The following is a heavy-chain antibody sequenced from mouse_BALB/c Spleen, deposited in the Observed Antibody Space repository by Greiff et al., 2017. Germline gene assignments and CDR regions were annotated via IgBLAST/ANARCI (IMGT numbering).Heavy chain of an antibody. CDR1: GFTFSSYT. V-gene: IGHV5-9*03. CDR2: ISSGGGNT. J-gene: IGHJ3*01. Sequence: EVQRVESGGGLVKPGGSLKLSCAASGFTFSSYTMSWVRQTPEKRLEWVATISSGGGNTYYPDSVKGRFTISRDNAKNNLYLQMSSLRSEDTALYYCARLEFAYWGQGTLVTVSA. CDR3: ARLEFAY.